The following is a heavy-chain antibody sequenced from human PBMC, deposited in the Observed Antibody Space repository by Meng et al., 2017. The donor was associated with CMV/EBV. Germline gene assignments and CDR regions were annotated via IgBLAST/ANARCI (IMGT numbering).Heavy chain of an antibody. CDR1: GFTVSSNY. CDR3: ARDGDGYDKAPY. CDR2: IYSGGST. D-gene: IGHD5-24*01. Sequence: EVQVAESGRGLVQPGGSLRLYCAASGFTVSSNYMSWVRQAPGKGLEWVSVIYSGGSTFYAHSVKGRFTISRDNSKNTLYLQMNSLRAEDTAVYYCARDGDGYDKAPYWGQGTLVTVSS. V-gene: IGHV3-66*01. J-gene: IGHJ4*02.